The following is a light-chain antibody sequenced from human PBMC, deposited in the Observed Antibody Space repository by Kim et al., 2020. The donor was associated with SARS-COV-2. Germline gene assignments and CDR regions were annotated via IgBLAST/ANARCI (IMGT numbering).Light chain of an antibody. J-gene: IGKJ4*01. V-gene: IGKV3-11*01. CDR2: EAS. CDR3: QQRNSWPPAVT. CDR1: QNIDTY. Sequence: PGDRATLSCRASQNIDTYLAWYQQRPGQAPRLLVYEASNRATGVPDRFSGSGSGTDFTLTISSLEPEDFSIYYCQQRNSWPPAVTFGGGTKVDIK.